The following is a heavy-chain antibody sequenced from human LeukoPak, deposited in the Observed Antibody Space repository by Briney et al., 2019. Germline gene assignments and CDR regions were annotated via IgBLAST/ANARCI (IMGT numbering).Heavy chain of an antibody. CDR1: GGTFSSYA. V-gene: IGHV1-69*05. D-gene: IGHD5-24*01. J-gene: IGHJ6*03. Sequence: SVKVSCKASGGTFSSYAISWVRQAPGQGLEWMGRIIPIFGTANYAQKFQGRVTMTRNTSISTAYMELSSLRSEDTAVYYCARDNLLRDGTWVMDVWGKGTTVTVSS. CDR2: IIPIFGTA. CDR3: ARDNLLRDGTWVMDV.